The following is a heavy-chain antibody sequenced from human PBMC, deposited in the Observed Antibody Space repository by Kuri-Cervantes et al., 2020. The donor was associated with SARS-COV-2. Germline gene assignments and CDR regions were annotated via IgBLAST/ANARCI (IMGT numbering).Heavy chain of an antibody. J-gene: IGHJ3*02. Sequence: GESLKISCAASGFTFSNAWMSWVRQAPGKGLEWVGRIKSKTDGGTTDYAAPVKGRFTISRDDSINTLYLQMNSLKTEDTAVYYCTTDQILGMHAFDIWGQGTMVTVSS. CDR3: TTDQILGMHAFDI. V-gene: IGHV3-15*01. D-gene: IGHD7-27*01. CDR2: IKSKTDGGTT. CDR1: GFTFSNAW.